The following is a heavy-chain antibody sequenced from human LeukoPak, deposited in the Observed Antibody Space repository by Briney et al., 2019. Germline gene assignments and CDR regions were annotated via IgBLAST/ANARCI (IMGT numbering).Heavy chain of an antibody. Sequence: ASVKVSCKASGYTFTGYYMHWVRQAPGQGLEWMAWINPNSGGTNQAQKFQGRVTMTRDTSISTAYMELSRLRSDDTAVYYCARDPSPGWGYFDYWGQGTLVTVSS. CDR2: INPNSGGT. D-gene: IGHD6-19*01. CDR3: ARDPSPGWGYFDY. CDR1: GYTFTGYY. V-gene: IGHV1-2*02. J-gene: IGHJ4*02.